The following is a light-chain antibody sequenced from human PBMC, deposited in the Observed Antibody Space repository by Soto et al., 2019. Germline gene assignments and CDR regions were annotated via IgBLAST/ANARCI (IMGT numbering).Light chain of an antibody. Sequence: DIQMTQSPGSLSSSAGDRVTISCRPSQTIANNLNWYQYKPGNAPKLLIFAASSLETGVPSRFSGSGSGTDFTLTINSLEPEDFATYFCHQSHSSPYTFGQGTRLEIK. CDR2: AAS. CDR1: QTIANN. V-gene: IGKV1-39*01. J-gene: IGKJ2*01. CDR3: HQSHSSPYT.